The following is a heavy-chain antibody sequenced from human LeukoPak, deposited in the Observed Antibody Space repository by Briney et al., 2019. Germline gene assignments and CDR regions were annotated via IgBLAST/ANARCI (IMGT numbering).Heavy chain of an antibody. V-gene: IGHV3-30*02. CDR3: AKGGSSWYPGPAFTPPNWFDP. CDR2: IRYDGRNK. CDR1: GFTYSDYY. J-gene: IGHJ5*02. D-gene: IGHD6-13*01. Sequence: SGGSLRLSCAASGFTYSDYYMSWIRQAPGKGLEWVAFIRYDGRNKYYADSVKGRFTISRDNSKNTLYLQMNSLRAEDTAVYYCAKGGSSWYPGPAFTPPNWFDPWGQGTLVTVSS.